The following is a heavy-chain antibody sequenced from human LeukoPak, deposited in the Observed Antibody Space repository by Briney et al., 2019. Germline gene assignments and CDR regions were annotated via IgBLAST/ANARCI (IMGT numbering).Heavy chain of an antibody. D-gene: IGHD2-2*01. CDR2: INHSGST. J-gene: IGHJ4*02. Sequence: SETLSLTCAVYGGSFSGYYWSWIRQPPGKGLEWIGEINHSGSTNYNPSLKSRVTISVDTSKNQFSLKLSSVTAADTAVYYCARLGAQYCSSTSCYYWGQGTLVTVSS. CDR3: ARLGAQYCSSTSCYY. V-gene: IGHV4-34*01. CDR1: GGSFSGYY.